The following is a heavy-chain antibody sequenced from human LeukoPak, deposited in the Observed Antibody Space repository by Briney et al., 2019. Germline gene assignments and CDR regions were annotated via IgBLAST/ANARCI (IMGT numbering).Heavy chain of an antibody. CDR2: IYYSGST. J-gene: IGHJ6*03. CDR1: SGSISSSSCS. Sequence: SETLSLTCTVSSGSISSSSCSWGWIRQPPGKGLEWIGSIYYSGSTYYNPSLKSRVTISVDTSKNQFSLKLSSVTAADTAVYYCARDRGDGSYYLPGYYYYYMDVWGKGTTVTISS. CDR3: ARDRGDGSYYLPGYYYYYMDV. D-gene: IGHD1-26*01. V-gene: IGHV4-39*07.